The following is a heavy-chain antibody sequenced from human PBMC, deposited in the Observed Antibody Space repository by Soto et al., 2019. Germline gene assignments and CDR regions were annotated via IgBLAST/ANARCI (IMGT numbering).Heavy chain of an antibody. CDR2: IIPIFGTA. Sequence: SVKVSCKASGGTFSSYAISWVRQAPGQGLEWMGGIIPIFGTANYAQKFQGRVTITADKSTSTAYMELSSLRSEDTAVYYCASSARTYYYDSSGYWNWFDPWGQGTLVTAPQ. V-gene: IGHV1-69*06. D-gene: IGHD3-22*01. J-gene: IGHJ5*02. CDR1: GGTFSSYA. CDR3: ASSARTYYYDSSGYWNWFDP.